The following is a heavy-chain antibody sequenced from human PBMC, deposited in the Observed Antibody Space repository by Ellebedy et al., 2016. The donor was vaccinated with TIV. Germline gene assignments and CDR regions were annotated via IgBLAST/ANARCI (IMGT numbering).Heavy chain of an antibody. Sequence: GESLKISCAASGFTFSTSAMHWVRQAPGKGLEWVAIISYDGNDKFYAESVKGRFTISRDNSTLFLQMNSLRAEDTALYYCARDPSYYGGNYLDYWGQGTLVTVSS. CDR3: ARDPSYYGGNYLDY. CDR1: GFTFSTSA. D-gene: IGHD4-23*01. J-gene: IGHJ4*02. V-gene: IGHV3-30-3*01. CDR2: ISYDGNDK.